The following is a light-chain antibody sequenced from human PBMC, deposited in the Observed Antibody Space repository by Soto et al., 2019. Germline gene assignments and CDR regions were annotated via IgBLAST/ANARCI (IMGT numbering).Light chain of an antibody. Sequence: QSALTQPASVSGSPGQSITISCTGTSSDVGGYNYVSWFQQHPGKAPKLKIYEVSNRPSGVSNRFSGSKSGNTASLTISELQAEDEADYYCTSFTTISPWVFGGGTKLTVL. V-gene: IGLV2-14*01. J-gene: IGLJ3*02. CDR2: EVS. CDR3: TSFTTISPWV. CDR1: SSDVGGYNY.